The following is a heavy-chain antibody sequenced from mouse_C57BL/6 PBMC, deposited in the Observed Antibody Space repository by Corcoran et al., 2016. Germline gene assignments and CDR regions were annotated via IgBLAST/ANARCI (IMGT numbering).Heavy chain of an antibody. CDR1: GFSLSTSGMG. CDR3: ARRAEDYGSSLYYYAMDY. V-gene: IGHV8-12*01. CDR2: IYWDDDK. Sequence: QVTLKESGPGILQSSQTLSLTCSFSGFSLSTSGMGVSWIRQPSGKGLEWLAHIYWDDDKRYNPSLKSRLTISKDTSRNQVFLKITSVDTADTATYYCARRAEDYGSSLYYYAMDYWGQGTSVTVSS. D-gene: IGHD1-1*01. J-gene: IGHJ4*01.